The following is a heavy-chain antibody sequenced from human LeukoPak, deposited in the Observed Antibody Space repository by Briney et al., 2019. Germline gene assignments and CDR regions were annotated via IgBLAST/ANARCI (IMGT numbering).Heavy chain of an antibody. V-gene: IGHV1-18*01. CDR3: ARETGGTVTAYSNYYYYGVDV. Sequence: ASVKVSCKASGYTFTSYGISWVRQAPGQGLEWMGWISAYNGNTNYAQKLQGRVTMTTDTSTSTAYMELRSLRSDDTAVYYCARETGGTVTAYSNYYYYGVDVWGQGTTVTVSS. CDR2: ISAYNGNT. D-gene: IGHD4-17*01. CDR1: GYTFTSYG. J-gene: IGHJ6*02.